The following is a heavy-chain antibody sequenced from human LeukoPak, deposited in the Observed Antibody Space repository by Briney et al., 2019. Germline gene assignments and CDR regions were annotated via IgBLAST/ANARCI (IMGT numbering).Heavy chain of an antibody. D-gene: IGHD1-1*01. J-gene: IGHJ6*03. CDR3: ANYIRNAHYYMAV. Sequence: SETLSLTCSVSGGSFDSKYWSWIRQPPGKGLEWIGYIYTSGSTNFSPSLRSRVAMSIDTSKNQFSLKVYSVTAADTSVYYCANYIRNAHYYMAVWGKGTTVIVSS. V-gene: IGHV4-4*09. CDR2: IYTSGST. CDR1: GGSFDSKY.